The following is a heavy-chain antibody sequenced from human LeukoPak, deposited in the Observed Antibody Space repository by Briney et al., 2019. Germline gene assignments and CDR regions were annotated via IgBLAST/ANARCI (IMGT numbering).Heavy chain of an antibody. V-gene: IGHV4-61*01. CDR1: GRSVSSSNYY. D-gene: IGHD6-25*01. CDR2: IYYSGTT. J-gene: IGHJ3*02. Sequence: KASEGLSLTCSVSGRSVSSSNYYWSWIRQPPGKGLDWVGYIYYSGTTKYNPSLKSRVTISVDTSKNQFSLRLNSVTAADTAVYYCARVWAAGDAFDIWGQGTVVTVSS. CDR3: ARVWAAGDAFDI.